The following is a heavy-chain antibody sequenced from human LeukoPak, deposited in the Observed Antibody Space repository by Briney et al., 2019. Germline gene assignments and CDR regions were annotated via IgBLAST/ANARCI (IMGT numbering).Heavy chain of an antibody. CDR3: ARRFDY. Sequence: GSLRLSCAASGFTFSRFSIIWVRQAPGKGLEWVANIKEDGTRKNYMDSVKGRFTISRDNAKNSLYLQMTSLRAEDTAVYYCARRFDYWGQGILVTVSS. CDR1: GFTFSRFS. J-gene: IGHJ4*02. CDR2: IKEDGTRK. V-gene: IGHV3-7*01.